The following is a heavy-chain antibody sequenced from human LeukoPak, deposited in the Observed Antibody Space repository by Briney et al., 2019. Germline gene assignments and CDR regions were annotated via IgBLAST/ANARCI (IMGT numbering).Heavy chain of an antibody. CDR2: INPNSGGT. CDR1: GYTFTGYY. V-gene: IGHV1-2*02. J-gene: IGHJ4*02. Sequence: ASVKVSCKASGYTFTGYYMHWVRQATGQGLEWMGWINPNSGGTNYAQKFQGRVTMTRDTSISTAYMELSRLRSDDTAVYYCASLPYSSGWFDYWGQGTLVTVSS. CDR3: ASLPYSSGWFDY. D-gene: IGHD6-19*01.